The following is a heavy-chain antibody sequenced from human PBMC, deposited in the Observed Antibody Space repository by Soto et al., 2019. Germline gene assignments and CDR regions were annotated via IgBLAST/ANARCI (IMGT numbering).Heavy chain of an antibody. D-gene: IGHD2-2*01. CDR2: IKQDGSEK. J-gene: IGHJ6*03. V-gene: IGHV3-7*01. CDR1: GFTFSSYW. Sequence: GGSLRLSCAASGFTFSSYWMSWVRQAPGKGLEWVANIKQDGSEKYYVDSVKGRFTISRDNAKNSLYLQMNSLRAEDTAVYYCARESFVVVPAAHLGQPYYYMDVWGKGTTVTVSS. CDR3: ARESFVVVPAAHLGQPYYYMDV.